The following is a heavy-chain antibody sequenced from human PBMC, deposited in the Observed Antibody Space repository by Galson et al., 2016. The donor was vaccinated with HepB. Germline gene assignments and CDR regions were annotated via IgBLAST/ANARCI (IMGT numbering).Heavy chain of an antibody. CDR1: GYSFTSYW. V-gene: IGHV5-51*01. CDR3: ARHTYYYDSGGYRRAAFDI. D-gene: IGHD3-22*01. Sequence: QSGAEVKKPGESLKISCKGSGYSFTSYWIGWVRQMPGKGLEWMGIIYPGDSDTRYSPSFQGQVTISADKSISTAYLQWSSLKASDTAMYYCARHTYYYDSGGYRRAAFDIWGQGTMVTVSS. J-gene: IGHJ3*02. CDR2: IYPGDSDT.